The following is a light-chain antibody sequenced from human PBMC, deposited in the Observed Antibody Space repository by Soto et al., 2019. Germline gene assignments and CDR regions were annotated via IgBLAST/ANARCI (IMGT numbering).Light chain of an antibody. CDR2: LGS. CDR3: MQALQTPIT. CDR1: RSLLHTDGYNY. V-gene: IGKV2-28*01. J-gene: IGKJ5*01. Sequence: DIVMTQSPLSLSVTPGEPASISCRSSRSLLHTDGYNYLDWYLQKPGQSPQLLIYLGSNRAAGVPARFSGSVSGTDFALKISRVEVEDVGVYYCMQALQTPITFGQGTRLDIK.